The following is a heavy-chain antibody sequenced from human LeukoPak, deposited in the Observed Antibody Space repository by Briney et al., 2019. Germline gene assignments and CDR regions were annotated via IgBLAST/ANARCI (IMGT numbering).Heavy chain of an antibody. J-gene: IGHJ4*02. CDR1: GGSIDITNY. Sequence: SETLSLTCGVSGGSIDITNYWSWVRQAPGKGLEWIGEISHSGTTNYNPSLRSRVTMFLDRANNQYSLSLTSVTAADSAVYYCTRENRPFCPFAYWGQGVLVTVSS. CDR2: ISHSGTT. D-gene: IGHD2/OR15-2a*01. CDR3: TRENRPFCPFAY. V-gene: IGHV4-4*02.